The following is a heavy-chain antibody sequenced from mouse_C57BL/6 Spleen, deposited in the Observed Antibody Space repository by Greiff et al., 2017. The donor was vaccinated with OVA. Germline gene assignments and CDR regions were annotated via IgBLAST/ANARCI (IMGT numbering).Heavy chain of an antibody. Sequence: QVQLQQSGAELVRPGASVTLSCKASGYTFTDYEMHWVKQTPVHGLEWIGAIDPETGGTAYNQKFKGKAILTADESSSTAYMELRSLTSEDSAVYYCTRKGELSFAYWGQGTLVTVSA. J-gene: IGHJ3*01. CDR3: TRKGELSFAY. CDR1: GYTFTDYE. V-gene: IGHV1-15*01. CDR2: IDPETGGT.